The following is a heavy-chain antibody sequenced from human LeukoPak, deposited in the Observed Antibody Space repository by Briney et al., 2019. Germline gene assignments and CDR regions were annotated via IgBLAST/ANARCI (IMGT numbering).Heavy chain of an antibody. J-gene: IGHJ4*02. Sequence: GGSLRLSCAVSGLTLSNYGMSWVRQAPGKGLEWVAGISGSGGGTNYADSVKGRFTISRDNYKNTLYLQMNSLGAEDTAVYFCAKRGVVIRVILVGFHKEAYYFDSWGQGALVTVSS. CDR2: ISGSGGGT. CDR1: GLTLSNYG. D-gene: IGHD3-22*01. V-gene: IGHV3-23*01. CDR3: AKRGVVIRVILVGFHKEAYYFDS.